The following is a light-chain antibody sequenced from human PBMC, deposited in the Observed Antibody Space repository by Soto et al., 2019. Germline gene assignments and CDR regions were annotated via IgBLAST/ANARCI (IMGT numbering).Light chain of an antibody. CDR2: APS. CDR3: QQLYTYPLT. Sequence: DIQVTQSPSFLSASLGDIVTITCRASRGISTSLAWYQQKPGKAPNLLIYAPSTLQSGVPSRFGGSGSGTEFTLTISGLQAEDFATYYCQQLYTYPLTFGGGTKVDNK. V-gene: IGKV1-9*01. CDR1: RGISTS. J-gene: IGKJ4*01.